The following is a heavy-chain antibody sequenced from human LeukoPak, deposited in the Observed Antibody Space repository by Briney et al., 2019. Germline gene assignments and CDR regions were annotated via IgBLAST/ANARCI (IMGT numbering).Heavy chain of an antibody. CDR1: GGSISSSSYY. CDR3: ARDLRDFARPIAAAGNY. D-gene: IGHD6-13*01. CDR2: IYYSGST. J-gene: IGHJ4*02. V-gene: IGHV4-39*07. Sequence: PSETLSLTCTVSGGSISSSSYYWGWIRQPPGKGLEWIGSIYYSGSTYYNPSLKSRVTISVDTSKNQFSLKLSSVTAADTAVYYCARDLRDFARPIAAAGNYWGQGTLVTVSS.